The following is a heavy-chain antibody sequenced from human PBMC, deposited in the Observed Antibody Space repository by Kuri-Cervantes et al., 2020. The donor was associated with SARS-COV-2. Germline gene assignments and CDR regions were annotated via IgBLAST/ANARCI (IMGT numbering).Heavy chain of an antibody. CDR1: GYTFTGYY. CDR3: ARDDLHSSSWDFDY. Sequence: ASVQVSCKASGYTFTGYYMHWVRQAPGQGLEWMGWINPNSGGTNYAQKFQGRVTMTRDTSISTAYMELSRLRSDDTAVYYCARDDLHSSSWDFDYWGQGTLVTVSS. CDR2: INPNSGGT. V-gene: IGHV1-2*02. J-gene: IGHJ4*02. D-gene: IGHD6-13*01.